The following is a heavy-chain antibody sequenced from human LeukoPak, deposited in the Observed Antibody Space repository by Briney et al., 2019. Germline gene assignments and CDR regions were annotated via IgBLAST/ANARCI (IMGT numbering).Heavy chain of an antibody. Sequence: GGSLRLSCTASGFTFGDYAMSWVRQAPGKGLEWVGFIRTKAYGGTTEYAASVKGRFTISRDDSKSIVYLRMNSLKTEDTAVYYCARELSGSYYDFDYWGQGTLVTVSS. J-gene: IGHJ4*02. D-gene: IGHD1-26*01. CDR1: GFTFGDYA. CDR2: IRTKAYGGTT. CDR3: ARELSGSYYDFDY. V-gene: IGHV3-49*04.